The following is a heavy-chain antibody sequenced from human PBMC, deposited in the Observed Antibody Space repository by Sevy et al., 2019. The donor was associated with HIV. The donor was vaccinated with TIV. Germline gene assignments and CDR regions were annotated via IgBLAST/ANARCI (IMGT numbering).Heavy chain of an antibody. Sequence: GGSLRLSCAASGFTFTSYWMSWVRQAPGKGLEWLAVIKEDGSEQYYVDSVKGRFTISRDNAKDLVYLQMNSLRDEDTAVYCSSTVSYTRMVDSCGQINMVTVS. CDR3: STVSYTRMVDS. CDR1: GFTFTSYW. V-gene: IGHV3-7*01. D-gene: IGHD1-26*01. J-gene: IGHJ4*02. CDR2: IKEDGSEQ.